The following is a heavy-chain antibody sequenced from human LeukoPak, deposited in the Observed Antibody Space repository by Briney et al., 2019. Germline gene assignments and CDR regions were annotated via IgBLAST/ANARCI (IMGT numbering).Heavy chain of an antibody. Sequence: GASVKVSCKASGYTFTGYYMHWVRQAPGQGLEWMGWINPNSGGTNYAQKFQGRVTMTRDTSISTAYMELSRLRSDDTAVYYCARARGSYYDYDAFDIWGQGTMVTVSS. CDR1: GYTFTGYY. J-gene: IGHJ3*02. CDR3: ARARGSYYDYDAFDI. D-gene: IGHD1-26*01. CDR2: INPNSGGT. V-gene: IGHV1-2*02.